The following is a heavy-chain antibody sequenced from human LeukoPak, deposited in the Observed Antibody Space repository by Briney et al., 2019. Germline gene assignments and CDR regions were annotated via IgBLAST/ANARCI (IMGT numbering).Heavy chain of an antibody. CDR2: INHSGST. CDR3: ARINYGDYAEGAFDI. Sequence: SETLSLTCAVYGGSFSGYYWSWIRQPPGKGLEWIGEINHSGSTNYNPSLKSRVTISVDTSKNQFSLRLSSVTAADTAVYYCARINYGDYAEGAFDIWGQGSLVTVSS. D-gene: IGHD4-17*01. V-gene: IGHV4-34*01. J-gene: IGHJ3*02. CDR1: GGSFSGYY.